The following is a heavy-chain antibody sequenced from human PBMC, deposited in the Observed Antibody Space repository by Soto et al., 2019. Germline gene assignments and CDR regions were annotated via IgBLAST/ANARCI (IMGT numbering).Heavy chain of an antibody. Sequence: PGGSLRLSCAASGFTFSSYAMSWVRQAPGKGLEWVSAISGSGGSTYYADSVKGRFTISRDNSKNTLYLQMNSLRAEDTAVYYCASGRYNWNDVQSLYFDYWGQGTLVTVS. CDR3: ASGRYNWNDVQSLYFDY. CDR1: GFTFSSYA. V-gene: IGHV3-23*01. D-gene: IGHD1-20*01. CDR2: ISGSGGST. J-gene: IGHJ4*02.